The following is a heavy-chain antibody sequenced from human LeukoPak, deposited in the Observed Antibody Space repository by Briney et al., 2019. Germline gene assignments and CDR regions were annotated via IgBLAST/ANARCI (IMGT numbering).Heavy chain of an antibody. J-gene: IGHJ4*02. Sequence: AGSLRLSCAASGFTFSSYSMNWVRQAPGKGLEWVSYISSSSSTIYYADSVKGRFTISRDNAKSALYLQMHSLRLEDTAVYYCAAGTAADFWGQGTLVTVSS. D-gene: IGHD6-13*01. CDR2: ISSSSSTI. CDR3: AAGTAADF. V-gene: IGHV3-48*04. CDR1: GFTFSSYS.